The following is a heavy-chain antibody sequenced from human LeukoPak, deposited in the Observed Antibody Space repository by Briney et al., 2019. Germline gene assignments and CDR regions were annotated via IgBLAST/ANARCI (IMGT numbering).Heavy chain of an antibody. D-gene: IGHD5-18*01. CDR1: GFTFSSYG. J-gene: IGHJ6*03. Sequence: GGSLRLSCAASGFTFSSYGMHWVRQAPGKGLEWVAFIRYDGSNKYYADSVKGRFTISRDNSKNTLYLQMNSLRAEDTAVYYCARDARGYSYGSRHYYYYMDVWGKGTTVTVSS. CDR3: ARDARGYSYGSRHYYYYMDV. CDR2: IRYDGSNK. V-gene: IGHV3-30*02.